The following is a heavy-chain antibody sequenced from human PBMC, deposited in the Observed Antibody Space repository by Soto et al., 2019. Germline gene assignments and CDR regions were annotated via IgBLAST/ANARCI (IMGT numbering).Heavy chain of an antibody. CDR2: IYYSGST. J-gene: IGHJ4*02. V-gene: IGHV4-31*03. CDR3: ARGYVGDYGDLCYFDY. Sequence: QVQLQESGPGLVKPSQTLSLTCTVSGGSISSGGYYWSWIRQHPGKGLEWIGYIYYSGSTYYNPSLKSRVTISVDTSKNQFSLKLSSVTAADTAVYYCARGYVGDYGDLCYFDYWGQGTLVTVSS. CDR1: GGSISSGGYY. D-gene: IGHD4-17*01.